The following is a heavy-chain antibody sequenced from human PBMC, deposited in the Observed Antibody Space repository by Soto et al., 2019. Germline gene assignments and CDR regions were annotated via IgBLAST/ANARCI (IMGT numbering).Heavy chain of an antibody. CDR3: ARSGSWYYYGMDV. CDR2: IYYSGNT. CDR1: GGSISSGYYY. D-gene: IGHD1-26*01. V-gene: IGHV4-30-4*02. J-gene: IGHJ6*02. Sequence: SETLSLTCSVSGGSISSGYYYWSWIRQPPGKGLEWIGNIYYSGNTYYNPSLKSRVTISVDTSKNQFSLKLSSVTAADTAVYYCARSGSWYYYGMDVWGQGTTVTVSS.